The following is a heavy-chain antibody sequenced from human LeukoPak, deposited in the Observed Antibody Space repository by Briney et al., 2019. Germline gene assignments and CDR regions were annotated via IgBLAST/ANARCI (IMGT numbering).Heavy chain of an antibody. Sequence: GRSLRLSCAASGFTFDDYAMHWVRQAPGKGLEWVSGISWNSGSIGYADSVKGRFTISRDNAKNSLYLQMNSLRAEDTAVYYCARDPSYGSGSYYDYWGQGTLVTVSS. J-gene: IGHJ4*02. V-gene: IGHV3-9*01. CDR3: ARDPSYGSGSYYDY. CDR2: ISWNSGSI. D-gene: IGHD3-10*01. CDR1: GFTFDDYA.